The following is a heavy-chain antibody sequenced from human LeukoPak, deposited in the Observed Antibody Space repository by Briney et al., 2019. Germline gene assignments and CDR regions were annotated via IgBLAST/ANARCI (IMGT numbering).Heavy chain of an antibody. CDR3: ARVGYAAMAEYFQH. V-gene: IGHV1-2*02. CDR2: INPNSGGT. Sequence: ASVKVSCKASGYTFTGYYMHWVRQAPGQGLEWMGWINPNSGGTNYAQKFQGRVTMTRDTSISTAYMELSRLRSDDTAVYYCARVGYAAMAEYFQHWGQGTLVTVSS. CDR1: GYTFTGYY. D-gene: IGHD2-2*01. J-gene: IGHJ1*01.